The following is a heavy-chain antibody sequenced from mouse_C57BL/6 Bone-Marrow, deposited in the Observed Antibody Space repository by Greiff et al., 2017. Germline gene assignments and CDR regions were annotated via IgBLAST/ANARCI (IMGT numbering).Heavy chain of an antibody. CDR2: ILPGSGST. J-gene: IGHJ2*01. D-gene: IGHD2-2*01. CDR1: GYTFTGYW. Sequence: VQLQQSGAELMKPGASVKLSCKATGYTFTGYWIEWVKQRPGHGLEWIGEILPGSGSTNYNEKFKGKATFTTDTSSNTAYMQHSSLTTEDSAIYYCARFGILWLRPYYFDYWGQGTTLTVSS. V-gene: IGHV1-9*01. CDR3: ARFGILWLRPYYFDY.